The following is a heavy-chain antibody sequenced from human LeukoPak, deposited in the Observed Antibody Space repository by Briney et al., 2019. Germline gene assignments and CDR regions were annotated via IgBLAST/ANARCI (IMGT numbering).Heavy chain of an antibody. CDR1: GHTFTGSY. D-gene: IGHD1-1*01. CDR2: ISPASGAT. Sequence: GASVKVSCKASGHTFTGSYMHWVRQAPGQGFEWIGWISPASGATKYAQNFQGRVTLTTDTSITTAYMELSSLTSDDTASYYCLNEHGGWGQGTPVTVSS. V-gene: IGHV1-2*02. CDR3: LNEHGG. J-gene: IGHJ4*02.